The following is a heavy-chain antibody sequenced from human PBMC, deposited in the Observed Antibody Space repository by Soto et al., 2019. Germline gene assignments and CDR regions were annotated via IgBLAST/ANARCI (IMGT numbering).Heavy chain of an antibody. J-gene: IGHJ3*01. D-gene: IGHD1-20*01. CDR1: GYSFLSYW. V-gene: IGHV5-51*01. CDR3: ARPTITNDAFDV. CDR2: IYPGDSDT. Sequence: PGESLKISCEASGYSFLSYWIGWVRQMPGKGLEWMGIIYPGDSDTRYSPSFQGQVTISAGKSISTAYLQWSSLKASDTAMYYCARPTITNDAFDVWGQGTMVTVSS.